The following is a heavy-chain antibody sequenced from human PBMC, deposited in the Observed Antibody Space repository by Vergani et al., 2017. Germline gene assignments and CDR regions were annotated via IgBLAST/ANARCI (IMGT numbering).Heavy chain of an antibody. D-gene: IGHD1-26*01. Sequence: QVQLQESGPGLVKPSQTLSLTCTVSGASMSSVGYYWTWIRQSAGKRLEWIGDIRGSGTDNYNPSFQGRVSMSVATSKNQFSLTLSSVNATDTAVYYCARGNRAADYSGSDSWGQGTRVTVSS. CDR3: ARGNRAADYSGSDS. J-gene: IGHJ4*02. V-gene: IGHV4-61*02. CDR1: GASMSSVGYY. CDR2: IRGSGTD.